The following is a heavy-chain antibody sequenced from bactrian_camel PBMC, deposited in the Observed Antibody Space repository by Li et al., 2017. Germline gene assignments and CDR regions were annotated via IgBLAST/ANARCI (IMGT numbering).Heavy chain of an antibody. CDR2: LYTGGSNT. D-gene: IGHD3*01. CDR3: VADCELRYDYFDFNVGS. CDR1: GFTSSGGC. J-gene: IGHJ4*01. Sequence: DVQLVESGGGSVQVGGSLRLSCAVSGFTSSGGCMGWFRQRPGEGREGVAALYTGGSNTWYSESVKGRFTISHDNAKRTLYLQMNNLKPEDTAMYYCVADCELRYDYFDFNVGSWGQGTQVTVS. V-gene: IGHV3S31*01.